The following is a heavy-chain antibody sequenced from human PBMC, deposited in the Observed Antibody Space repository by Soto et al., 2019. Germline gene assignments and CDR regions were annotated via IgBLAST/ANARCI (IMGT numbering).Heavy chain of an antibody. V-gene: IGHV1-69*13. D-gene: IGHD3-22*01. CDR1: GGTFSSYA. J-gene: IGHJ4*02. CDR3: ARELGYYDSSGYPPHYYFDY. CDR2: IIPIFGTA. Sequence: SVKVSCKASGGTFSSYAISWVRQAPGQGLEWMGGIIPIFGTANYAQKFQGRVTITADESTSTAYMELSSLRSEDTAVYYCARELGYYDSSGYPPHYYFDYWGQGTLVTVSS.